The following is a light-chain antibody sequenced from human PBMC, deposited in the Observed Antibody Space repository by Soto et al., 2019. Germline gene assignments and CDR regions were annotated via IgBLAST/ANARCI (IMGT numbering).Light chain of an antibody. J-gene: IGKJ3*01. CDR3: QQSYSTPQFT. V-gene: IGKV1-39*01. Sequence: DIQMTQSPSSLSASVGDRVTITCRASQSISSYLNWYQQKPGKAPKLLTYAASSLQSGVPSRFRGSGSGTDFTLTISSLQPEDFATYYCQQSYSTPQFTFGPGTKVDIK. CDR1: QSISSY. CDR2: AAS.